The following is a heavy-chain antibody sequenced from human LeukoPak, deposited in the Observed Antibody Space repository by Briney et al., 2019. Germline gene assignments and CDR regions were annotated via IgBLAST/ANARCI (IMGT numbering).Heavy chain of an antibody. CDR3: AKDPTSESSGWYALFDY. CDR1: GFTLSSYA. Sequence: GGSLRLSCAASGFTLSSYAMSWVRQAPGKGLEWVSAISGSGGSTYYADSVKGRFTISRDDSKNTLYLQMNSLRAEDAAVYYCAKDPTSESSGWYALFDYWGQGTLVTVSS. V-gene: IGHV3-23*01. D-gene: IGHD6-19*01. CDR2: ISGSGGST. J-gene: IGHJ4*02.